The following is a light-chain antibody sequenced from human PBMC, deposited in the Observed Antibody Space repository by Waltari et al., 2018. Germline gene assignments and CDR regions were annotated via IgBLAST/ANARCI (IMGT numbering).Light chain of an antibody. CDR2: EVS. J-gene: IGLJ2*01. CDR1: SSDVGSYNL. Sequence: QSALTQPASVSGSPGQSITIPCTGPSSDVGSYNLVSWYQQHPGKAPKLMIYEVSKRPSGVSNRFSGSKSGNTASLTISGLQAEDEADYYCCSYAGSSTVFGGGTKLTVL. V-gene: IGLV2-23*02. CDR3: CSYAGSSTV.